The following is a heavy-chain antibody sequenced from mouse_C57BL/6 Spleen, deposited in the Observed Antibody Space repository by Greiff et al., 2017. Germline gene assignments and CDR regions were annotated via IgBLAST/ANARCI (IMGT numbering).Heavy chain of an antibody. V-gene: IGHV1-26*01. CDR1: GYTFTDYY. J-gene: IGHJ3*01. Sequence: EVQLQQSGPELVKPGASVKISCKASGYTFTDYYMNWVKQSHGKSLEWIGDINPNNGGTSYNQKFKGKATLTVDKSSSTAYMELRSLTSEDSAVYYCAIYDGGFAYWGQGTLVTVSA. CDR3: AIYDGGFAY. D-gene: IGHD2-12*01. CDR2: INPNNGGT.